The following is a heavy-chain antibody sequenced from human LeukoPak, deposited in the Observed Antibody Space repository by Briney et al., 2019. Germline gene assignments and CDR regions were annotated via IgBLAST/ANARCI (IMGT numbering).Heavy chain of an antibody. CDR2: IIPILGIA. CDR1: GYTFTSYD. Sequence: SVKVSCKASGYTFTSYDINWVRQATGQGLEWMGRIIPILGIANYAQKFQGRVTITADKSTSTAYMELSSLRSEDTAVYYCARSQAPAGPITIFGVVTQAAFDYWGQGTLVTVSS. CDR3: ARSQAPAGPITIFGVVTQAAFDY. D-gene: IGHD3-3*01. J-gene: IGHJ4*02. V-gene: IGHV1-69*04.